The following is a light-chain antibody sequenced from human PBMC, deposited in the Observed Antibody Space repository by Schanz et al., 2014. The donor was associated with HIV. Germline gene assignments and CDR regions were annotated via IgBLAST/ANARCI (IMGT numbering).Light chain of an antibody. CDR3: CSFTSRRTL. CDR2: EIS. Sequence: QSALTQPASVSGSPGQSITISCTGTSSDVGSYNLVSWYQQYPGKAPKLMIYEISKWPSGVSNRFSGSRSGDMASLIISGLQPDDEADYYCCSFTSRRTLFGGGTKLTVL. CDR1: SSDVGSYNL. J-gene: IGLJ2*01. V-gene: IGLV2-14*02.